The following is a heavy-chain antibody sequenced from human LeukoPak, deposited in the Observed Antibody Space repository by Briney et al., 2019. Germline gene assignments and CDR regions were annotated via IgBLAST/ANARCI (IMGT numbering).Heavy chain of an antibody. CDR2: ISWNSGSI. D-gene: IGHD5-12*01. J-gene: IGHJ4*02. V-gene: IGHV3-9*01. CDR3: AKDGTGYSGYDFPG. Sequence: PGRSLRLSCAASGFTFDDYAMHWVRQAPGKGLGWVSGISWNSGSIGYADPVKGRFTISRDNAKNSLYLQMNSLRAEDTALYYCAKDGTGYSGYDFPGWGQGTLVTVSS. CDR1: GFTFDDYA.